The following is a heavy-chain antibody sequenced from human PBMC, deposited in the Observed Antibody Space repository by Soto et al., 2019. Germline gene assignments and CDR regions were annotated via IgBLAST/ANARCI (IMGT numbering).Heavy chain of an antibody. CDR2: FDPEDGET. CDR1: GYTLTELS. J-gene: IGHJ6*02. Sequence: ASVKVSCKVSGYTLTELSMHWVRQAPGKGLEWMGGFDPEDGETIYAQKFQGRVTMTEDTSTDTAYMELSSLRSEDTAVYYCATSPGRSSTSRSYYYYGMDVWGQGTTVTVSS. CDR3: ATSPGRSSTSRSYYYYGMDV. D-gene: IGHD2-2*01. V-gene: IGHV1-24*01.